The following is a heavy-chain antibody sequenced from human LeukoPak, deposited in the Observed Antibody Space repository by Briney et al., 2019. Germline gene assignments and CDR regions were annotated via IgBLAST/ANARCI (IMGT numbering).Heavy chain of an antibody. CDR2: ISYDGSNK. Sequence: GGSLRLSCAASGFTFSSYVMNWVRQAPGKGLEWVAVISYDGSNKYYADSVKGRFTISRDNSKNTLYLQMNSLRAEDTAVYYCARAPSSGYYSSFDYWGQGTLVTVSS. J-gene: IGHJ4*02. CDR3: ARAPSSGYYSSFDY. D-gene: IGHD3-22*01. V-gene: IGHV3-30*04. CDR1: GFTFSSYV.